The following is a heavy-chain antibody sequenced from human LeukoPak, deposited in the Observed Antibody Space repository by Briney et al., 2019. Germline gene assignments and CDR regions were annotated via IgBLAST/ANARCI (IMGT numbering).Heavy chain of an antibody. CDR3: TYGGAYYYYYYMDV. CDR1: GFTFSSYA. CDR2: ISYDGSNK. J-gene: IGHJ6*03. Sequence: GGSLRLSCAASGFTFSSYAMHWVRQAPGKGLEWVAVISYDGSNKYYADSVKGRFTISRDNSKNTLYLQMDSLRAEDTAVYYCTYGGAYYYYYYMDVWGKGTTVTISS. V-gene: IGHV3-30*04. D-gene: IGHD3-16*01.